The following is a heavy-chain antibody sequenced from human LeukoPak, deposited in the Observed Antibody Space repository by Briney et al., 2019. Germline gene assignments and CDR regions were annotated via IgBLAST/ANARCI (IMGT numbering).Heavy chain of an antibody. CDR1: GFTFSGSA. CDR2: IRSKANSYAT. CDR3: ARGTYSSSWYRFDY. J-gene: IGHJ4*01. V-gene: IGHV3-73*01. Sequence: GGSLRPSCAASGFTFSGSAMHWVRQASGKGLEWVGRIRSKANSYATAYAASVKGRFTISRDDSKNTAYLQMNSLTTEDTAVYYCARGTYSSSWYRFDYWGQGILVTVSS. D-gene: IGHD6-13*01.